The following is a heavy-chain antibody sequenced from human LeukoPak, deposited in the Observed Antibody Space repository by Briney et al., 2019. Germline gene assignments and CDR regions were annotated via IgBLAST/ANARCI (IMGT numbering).Heavy chain of an antibody. D-gene: IGHD1-26*01. CDR2: IKQDGSEK. J-gene: IGHJ4*02. CDR3: ARDSPAGGPDY. CDR1: GFTFDDYG. Sequence: PGGSLRLSCAASGFTFDDYGMTWVRQAPGKGLEWVANIKQDGSEKYYVDSVKGRFTISRDNAKNSLFLQMSSLRAEDTAVYYCARDSPAGGPDYWGQGTLVTVSS. V-gene: IGHV3-7*05.